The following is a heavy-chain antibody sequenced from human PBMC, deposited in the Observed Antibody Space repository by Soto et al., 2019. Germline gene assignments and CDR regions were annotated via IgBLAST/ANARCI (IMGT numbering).Heavy chain of an antibody. CDR2: ISSSGSTI. J-gene: IGHJ5*02. CDR1: GFTFSDYY. Sequence: GGSLRLSCAASGFTFSDYYMSWIRQAPGKGLEWVSYISSSGSTIYYADSVKGRFTISRDNAKNSLYLQMNSLRAEDTAVYYCARVIGAARPRWFDPWGQGTLVTVSS. D-gene: IGHD6-6*01. V-gene: IGHV3-11*01. CDR3: ARVIGAARPRWFDP.